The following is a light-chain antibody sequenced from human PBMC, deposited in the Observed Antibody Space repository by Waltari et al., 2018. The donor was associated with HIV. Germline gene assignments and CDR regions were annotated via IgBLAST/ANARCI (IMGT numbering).Light chain of an antibody. Sequence: IVLTQSPATLSLSPGERAPLSCRASVSVSSYLAWSQQKPGQSHRLAIYYAANRRTGIPARFSGSGSGRDFTITISSLEPEDFAVYYCQQRSNWSWTFGQGTKVEIK. V-gene: IGKV3-11*02. CDR3: QQRSNWSWT. CDR1: VSVSSY. CDR2: YAA. J-gene: IGKJ1*01.